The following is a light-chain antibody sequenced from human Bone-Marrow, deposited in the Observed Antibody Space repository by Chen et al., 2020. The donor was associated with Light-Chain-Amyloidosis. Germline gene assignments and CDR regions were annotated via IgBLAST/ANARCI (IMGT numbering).Light chain of an antibody. Sequence: DIVMTQSPDSLAVSLGERATINCKSSQSVLHSSNNRNYLAWYQQKPGQPPNLLICWASTRESGVPDRFSGSGSGTDFTLTISSLQAEDVAVYYCQHYYATPLTFGGGTKVHIK. CDR1: QSVLHSSNNRNY. V-gene: IGKV4-1*01. CDR2: WAS. CDR3: QHYYATPLT. J-gene: IGKJ4*01.